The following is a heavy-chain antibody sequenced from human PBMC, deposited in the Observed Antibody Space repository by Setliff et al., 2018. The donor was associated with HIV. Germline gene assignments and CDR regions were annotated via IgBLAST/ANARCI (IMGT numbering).Heavy chain of an antibody. CDR1: GDSISTDY. CDR2: IYNSAST. CDR3: ARLIHTGLLYFDF. Sequence: SETLSLTCTVSGDSISTDYWTWIRQPPGKGLEWIGYIYNSASTSYNPSLKSRVTISVDTSKNQFSLKLSSVTAADTAFYYCARLIHTGLLYFDFWGLGTLVTVSS. V-gene: IGHV4-4*09. J-gene: IGHJ4*02. D-gene: IGHD2-8*02.